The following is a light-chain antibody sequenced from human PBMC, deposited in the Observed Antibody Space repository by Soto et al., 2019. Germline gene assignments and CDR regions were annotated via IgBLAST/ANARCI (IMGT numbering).Light chain of an antibody. CDR1: NSYIGNYNY. CDR2: DVS. V-gene: IGLV2-11*01. J-gene: IGLJ7*01. CDR3: CSYPGSHTWV. Sequence: QSVLTQPRSVSGSPGQSVTISCTGTNSYIGNYNYVSWYQQHPGKAPKVMIYDVSKRPSGVPDRFSGSKSGNTASLTISGLQDEEEADYYCCSYPGSHTWVFGGGTQLTVL.